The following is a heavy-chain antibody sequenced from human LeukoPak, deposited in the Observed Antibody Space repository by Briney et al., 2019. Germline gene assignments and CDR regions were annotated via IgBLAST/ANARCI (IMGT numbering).Heavy chain of an antibody. V-gene: IGHV4-39*01. D-gene: IGHD5-12*01. CDR1: GGSISSSSYY. J-gene: IGHJ3*02. CDR3: ARHSRSGSGGYENAFDI. CDR2: IYPGGST. Sequence: SETLSLTCTVSGGSISSSSYYWDWIRQSPGKGWEWIGNIYPGGSTYYTPSLKSRVTISVDTSKNQFSLKLSSVTAADTAIYFCARHSRSGSGGYENAFDIWGQGTMVTVSS.